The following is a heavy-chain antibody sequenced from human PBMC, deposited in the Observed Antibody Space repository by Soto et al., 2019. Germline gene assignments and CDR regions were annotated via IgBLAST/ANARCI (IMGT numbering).Heavy chain of an antibody. Sequence: PGGSLRLSCAASGFTFSGDWMHWVRQGAGKGLVWVSCINMDGSSTNYADSVKGRFTISRDNAKNTLYLQMNSLRVDDTAVYYCARGPRGLYHHDYWGQGALVTVSS. CDR1: GFTFSGDW. D-gene: IGHD2-2*01. CDR2: INMDGSST. V-gene: IGHV3-74*01. CDR3: ARGPRGLYHHDY. J-gene: IGHJ4*02.